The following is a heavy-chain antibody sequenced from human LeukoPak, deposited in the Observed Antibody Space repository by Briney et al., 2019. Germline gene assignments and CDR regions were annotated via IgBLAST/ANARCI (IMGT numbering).Heavy chain of an antibody. CDR1: GFTFSSYA. J-gene: IGHJ3*02. Sequence: GGSLRLSCAASGFTFSSYAMSWVRQVPGKGLEWVATISYDGIHTYYADSVKGRFTISRDNSKNTLYLQMNSLRAEDTAVYYCAKDPYIVGAMKDDAFDIWGQGTMVTVPS. CDR3: AKDPYIVGAMKDDAFDI. V-gene: IGHV3-30-3*01. CDR2: ISYDGIHT. D-gene: IGHD1-26*01.